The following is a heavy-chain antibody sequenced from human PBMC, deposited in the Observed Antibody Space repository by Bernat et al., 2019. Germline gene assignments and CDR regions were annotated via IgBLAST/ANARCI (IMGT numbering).Heavy chain of an antibody. J-gene: IGHJ5*02. Sequence: QVQLVESGGGVVQPGRSLRLSCAASGFTFSSYGMHWVRQAPGKGLEWVAVIWYDGSNKYYADSVKGRFTISRDNSKNTLYLQMNSLRDEDTAVYYCARGRSTMVQGSAGFDPWGQGTLVTVSS. CDR2: IWYDGSNK. V-gene: IGHV3-33*01. D-gene: IGHD3-10*01. CDR3: ARGRSTMVQGSAGFDP. CDR1: GFTFSSYG.